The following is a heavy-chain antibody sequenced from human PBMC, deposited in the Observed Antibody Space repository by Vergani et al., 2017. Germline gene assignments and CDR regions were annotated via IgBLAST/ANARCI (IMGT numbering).Heavy chain of an antibody. CDR3: ARGGSWYYPANLNWFDP. CDR2: ISSSSNTI. CDR1: GFTFSSYS. J-gene: IGHJ5*02. Sequence: EVQLVESGGGLVQPEGSLRLSCAASGFTFSSYSMNWVRQAPGKGLEWVSYISSSSNTIYYADCVKGRFTISRDNAKNSLYLQMNSLRAEDTAVYYCARGGSWYYPANLNWFDPWGQGTLVTVSS. D-gene: IGHD6-13*01. V-gene: IGHV3-48*01.